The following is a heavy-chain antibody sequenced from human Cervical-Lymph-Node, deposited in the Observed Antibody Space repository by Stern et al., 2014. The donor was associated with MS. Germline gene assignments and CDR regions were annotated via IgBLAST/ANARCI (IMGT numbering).Heavy chain of an antibody. CDR2: ISYDGSKK. Sequence: VQLVESGGGVVPPEGSLRLSCAASGFAFNSYGMHWVRQAPGKGLEWVTVISYDGSKKFYADSVRGRFTISRDNSENTLYLQMNSLRPEDTAVYYCARGLRGSYSFDYWGQGTLVTVSS. CDR3: ARGLRGSYSFDY. V-gene: IGHV3-30*03. D-gene: IGHD5-24*01. CDR1: GFAFNSYG. J-gene: IGHJ4*02.